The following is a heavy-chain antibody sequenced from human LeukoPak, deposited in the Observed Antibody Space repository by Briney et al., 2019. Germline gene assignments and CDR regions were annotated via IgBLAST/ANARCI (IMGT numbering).Heavy chain of an antibody. CDR2: INPNSGGT. V-gene: IGHV1-2*02. CDR1: GYIFSGYY. CDR3: ARRYDFWSGYPTAFDY. J-gene: IGHJ4*02. D-gene: IGHD3/OR15-3a*01. Sequence: ASVKVSCKASGYIFSGYYIHWVRQAPGQGLEWMGFINPNSGGTVYAQKFQARVTMTRDTSISTAYMELSGLRSDDTAVYYCARRYDFWSGYPTAFDYWGQGTLVTVSS.